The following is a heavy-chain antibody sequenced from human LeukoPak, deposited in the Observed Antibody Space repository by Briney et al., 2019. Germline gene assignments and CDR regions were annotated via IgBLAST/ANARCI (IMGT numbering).Heavy chain of an antibody. CDR2: ISYDGSNK. CDR1: GFTFSSYG. CDR3: AKDPQLGYVDWLLAIYFGY. J-gene: IGHJ4*02. Sequence: PGRSLRLSCAASGFTFSSYGMPWVRQAPGKGLEWVAVISYDGSNKYYADSVKGRFTISRDNSKNTLYLQMNSLRAEDTAVYYCAKDPQLGYVDWLLAIYFGYWGKGTLVTVSS. V-gene: IGHV3-30*18. D-gene: IGHD3-9*01.